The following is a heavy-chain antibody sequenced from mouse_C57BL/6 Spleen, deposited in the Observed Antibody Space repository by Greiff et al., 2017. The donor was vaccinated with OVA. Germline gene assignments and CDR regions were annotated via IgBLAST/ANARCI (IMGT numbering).Heavy chain of an antibody. CDR1: GYTFTSYW. D-gene: IGHD2-3*01. CDR2: IDPSDSYT. J-gene: IGHJ3*01. V-gene: IGHV1-50*01. CDR3: ARFPLYDGYGAAY. Sequence: QVQLQQPGAELVKPGASVKLSCKASGYTFTSYWMQWVKQRPGQGLEWIGEIDPSDSYTNYNQKFKGKATLTVDTSSSTAYMQLSSLTSEDSAVYYCARFPLYDGYGAAYWGQGTLVTVSA.